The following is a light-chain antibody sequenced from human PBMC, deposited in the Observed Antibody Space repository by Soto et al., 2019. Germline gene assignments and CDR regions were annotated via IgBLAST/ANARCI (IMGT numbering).Light chain of an antibody. CDR1: QSISSR. J-gene: IGKJ3*01. CDR3: QQYNSYSFT. Sequence: DIQMTQSPSTLSASVGDRVTITCRASQSISSRLAWYQQKPGKAPKMLIYKASSVESGVPSRFNGSGSGTEFTLTISSLPPDDFATNYCQQYNSYSFTFGPGTKVDIK. V-gene: IGKV1-5*03. CDR2: KAS.